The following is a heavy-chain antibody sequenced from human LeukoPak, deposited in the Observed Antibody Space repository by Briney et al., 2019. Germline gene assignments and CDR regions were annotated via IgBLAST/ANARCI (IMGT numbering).Heavy chain of an antibody. CDR1: GYTFTGYY. CDR2: INPNSGGT. Sequence: ASVKVSCKASGYTFTGYYMHWVRQAPGQGLEWMGWINPNSGGTNYAQKFQGRVTTTRDTSIRTAYMELNRLTSDDTAVYYCARARRKGYCSSTSCYFDYWGQGTLVTVSS. D-gene: IGHD2-2*01. J-gene: IGHJ4*02. CDR3: ARARRKGYCSSTSCYFDY. V-gene: IGHV1-2*02.